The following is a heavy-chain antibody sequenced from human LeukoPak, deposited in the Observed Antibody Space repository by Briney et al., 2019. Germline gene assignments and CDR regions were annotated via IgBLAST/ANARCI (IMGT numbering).Heavy chain of an antibody. CDR2: ISSSSSYI. CDR1: GFTFSSYS. D-gene: IGHD3-9*01. CDR3: ARDTGGYSDWLLALFDY. V-gene: IGHV3-21*01. Sequence: GGSLRLSCAASGFTFSSYSMNWVRQAPGKGLEWVSSISSSSSYIYYADSVKGRFTISRDNAKNSLYLQMNSLRAEDTAVYYCARDTGGYSDWLLALFDYWGQGTLVTVSS. J-gene: IGHJ4*02.